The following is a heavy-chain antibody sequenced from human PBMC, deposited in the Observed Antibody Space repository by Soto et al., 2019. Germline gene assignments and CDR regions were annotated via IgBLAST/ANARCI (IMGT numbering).Heavy chain of an antibody. CDR3: ARVLYYGSGSYCPYGMDV. J-gene: IGHJ6*02. Sequence: QVQLVQSGAEVKKPGSSVKVSCKTSGVSFNNNGIGWVRQAPGHGLEWMGGVSPPFRTSNYARKFQGRISSTADSSTGTVNMELSSLTSEDTAQYYCARVLYYGSGSYCPYGMDVWGQGTTVSVSS. D-gene: IGHD3-10*01. CDR2: VSPPFRTS. CDR1: GVSFNNNG. V-gene: IGHV1-69*01.